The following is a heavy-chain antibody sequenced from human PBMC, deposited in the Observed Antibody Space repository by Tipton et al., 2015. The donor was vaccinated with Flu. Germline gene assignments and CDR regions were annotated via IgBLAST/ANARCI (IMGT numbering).Heavy chain of an antibody. D-gene: IGHD5-18*01. Sequence: TLSLTCAVYGGSFSGYYWSWIRQPPGKGLGWIGEINHSGSTNYNPSLKSQVTISVDTSKNQFSLKLSSVTAADTAVYYCARGHTAMVGSLYYYGMDVWGQGTTVTVSS. CDR3: ARGHTAMVGSLYYYGMDV. CDR2: INHSGST. V-gene: IGHV4-34*01. J-gene: IGHJ6*02. CDR1: GGSFSGYY.